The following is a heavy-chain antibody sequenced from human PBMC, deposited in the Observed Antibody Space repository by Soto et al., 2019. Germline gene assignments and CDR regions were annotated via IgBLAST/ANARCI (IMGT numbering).Heavy chain of an antibody. V-gene: IGHV1-69*13. CDR3: ARGIDDILTGWPPEYYYYYGMDV. J-gene: IGHJ6*02. Sequence: SVKVSCKASGGTFSSYAISWVRQAPGQGLEWMGGIIPIFGTANYAQKFQGRVTITADESTSTAYMELSSLRSEDTAVYYCARGIDDILTGWPPEYYYYYGMDVWGQGTTVTVSS. D-gene: IGHD3-9*01. CDR1: GGTFSSYA. CDR2: IIPIFGTA.